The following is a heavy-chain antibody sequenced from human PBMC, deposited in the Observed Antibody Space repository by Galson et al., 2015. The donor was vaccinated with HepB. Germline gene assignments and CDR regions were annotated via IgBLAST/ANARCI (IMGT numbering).Heavy chain of an antibody. CDR1: GYSFPHYW. J-gene: IGHJ4*02. V-gene: IGHV5-51*01. D-gene: IGHD2-21*02. CDR3: ARTKLGHCGHDCNSEDY. Sequence: QSGAEVKKPGESLRISCQGSGYSFPHYWIGWVRQMPGKGLEWMGSIYPTDSDIRYSPSSQGRATIPADTSVNTAYLQWSSPKASDSAIYYCARTKLGHCGHDCNSEDYWGQGTLVTVAS. CDR2: IYPTDSDI.